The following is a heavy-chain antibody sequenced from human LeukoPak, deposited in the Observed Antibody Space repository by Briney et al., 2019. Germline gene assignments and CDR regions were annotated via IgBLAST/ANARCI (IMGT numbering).Heavy chain of an antibody. CDR2: IYYSGST. Sequence: SETLSLTCTVSGGSISSYYWSWIRQPPGKGLEWIGYIYYSGSTNYNPSPKSRVTISVDTSKNQFSLKLSSVTAADTAVYYCARVGENSGSYLDFDYWGQGTLVTVSS. D-gene: IGHD1-26*01. V-gene: IGHV4-59*01. J-gene: IGHJ4*02. CDR1: GGSISSYY. CDR3: ARVGENSGSYLDFDY.